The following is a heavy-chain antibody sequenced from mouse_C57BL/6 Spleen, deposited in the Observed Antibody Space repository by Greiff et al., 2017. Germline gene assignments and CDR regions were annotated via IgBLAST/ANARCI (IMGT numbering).Heavy chain of an antibody. CDR3: ARNIYYDYGPAFAY. CDR1: GYTFTSYW. CDR2: INPSNGGT. Sequence: VQLQQPGTELVKPGASVKLSCKASGYTFTSYWMHWVKQRPGQGLEWIGNINPSNGGTNYNEKFKSKATLTVDKSSSTAHMQLSSLTSEDSAVYYCARNIYYDYGPAFAYWGQGTLVTVSA. D-gene: IGHD2-4*01. J-gene: IGHJ3*01. V-gene: IGHV1-53*01.